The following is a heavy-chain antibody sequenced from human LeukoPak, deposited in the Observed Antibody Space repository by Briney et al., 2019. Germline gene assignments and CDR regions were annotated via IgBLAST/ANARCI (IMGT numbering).Heavy chain of an antibody. J-gene: IGHJ3*02. V-gene: IGHV3-23*01. D-gene: IGHD3-3*01. CDR3: AKRPSSTIFGVVGAFDI. CDR1: GFTFSNYA. Sequence: GGSLRLSCAASGFTFSNYAMSWVRQAPGKGLEWVSDISGSGGNTHYADSVKGRITISRDNSKNTLYLQMNSLRAEDTAVYYCAKRPSSTIFGVVGAFDIWGQGTMVTVSS. CDR2: ISGSGGNT.